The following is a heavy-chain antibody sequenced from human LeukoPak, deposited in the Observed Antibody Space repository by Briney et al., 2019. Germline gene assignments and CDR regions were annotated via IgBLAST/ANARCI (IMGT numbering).Heavy chain of an antibody. D-gene: IGHD2-15*01. Sequence: ASVKVSCKASGYTFTSYYMHWVRQAPGQGLEWMGWVSAYADDTNYVQKFQGRVTMTTDTSTSTAYMELRSLRFDDTAVYYCARDCIGCHGIDYWGLGTLVTVSS. CDR2: VSAYADDT. CDR1: GYTFTSYY. J-gene: IGHJ4*02. CDR3: ARDCIGCHGIDY. V-gene: IGHV1-18*04.